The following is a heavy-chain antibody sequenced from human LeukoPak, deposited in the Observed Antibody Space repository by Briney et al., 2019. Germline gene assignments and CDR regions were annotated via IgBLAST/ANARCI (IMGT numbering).Heavy chain of an antibody. J-gene: IGHJ4*02. CDR2: IIPILGIA. V-gene: IGHV1-69*04. CDR1: GGTFSSYA. CDR3: ARDLMAAAGMATGD. Sequence: SVKVSCKASGGTFSSYAISWVRQAPGQGLEWMGRIIPILGIANYAQKFQGRVTITADKSTSTAYMELSSLRSEDTAVYYCARDLMAAAGMATGDWGLGTLVTVSS. D-gene: IGHD6-13*01.